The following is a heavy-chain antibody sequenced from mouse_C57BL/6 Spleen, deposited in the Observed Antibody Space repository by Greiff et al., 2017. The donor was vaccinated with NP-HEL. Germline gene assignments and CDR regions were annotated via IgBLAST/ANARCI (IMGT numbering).Heavy chain of an antibody. V-gene: IGHV10-1*01. D-gene: IGHD1-3*01. CDR3: VRSKGDY. J-gene: IGHJ2*01. Sequence: DAGGGLVQPKGSLKLSCAASGFSFNTYAMNWVRQAPGKGLEWVARIRSKSNNYATYYADSVKDRFTISRDDSESMLYLQMNNLKTEDTAMYYCVRSKGDYWGQGTTLTVSS. CDR1: GFSFNTYA. CDR2: IRSKSNNYAT.